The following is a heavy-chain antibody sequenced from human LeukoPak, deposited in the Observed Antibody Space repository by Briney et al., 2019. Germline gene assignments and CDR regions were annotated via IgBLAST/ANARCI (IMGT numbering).Heavy chain of an antibody. CDR1: GFTFDDYT. Sequence: GSLRLSCAASGFTFDDYTMHWVRQAPGKGLEWVSLISWDGGSTYYADSVKGRFTISRDNSKNTLYLQMNSLRAEDTAVYYCAKGRAGNYYYDSSDYWGQGTLVTVSS. D-gene: IGHD3-22*01. CDR2: ISWDGGST. CDR3: AKGRAGNYYYDSSDY. V-gene: IGHV3-43*01. J-gene: IGHJ4*02.